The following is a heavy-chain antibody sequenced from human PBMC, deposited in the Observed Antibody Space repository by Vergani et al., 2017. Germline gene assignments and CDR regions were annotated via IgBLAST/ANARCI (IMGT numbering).Heavy chain of an antibody. CDR3: ARRYDYVWGSYRYTLPFDY. D-gene: IGHD3-16*02. CDR2: ISGSGGST. J-gene: IGHJ4*02. V-gene: IGHV3-23*01. CDR1: GFTFSSYA. Sequence: EVQLLESGGGLVQPGGSLRLSCAASGFTFSSYAMSWVRQAPGKGLEWVSAISGSGGSTYYADSVKGRFTISRDNSKNTLYLQMNSLRAEDTAVYYCARRYDYVWGSYRYTLPFDYWGQGTLVTVSS.